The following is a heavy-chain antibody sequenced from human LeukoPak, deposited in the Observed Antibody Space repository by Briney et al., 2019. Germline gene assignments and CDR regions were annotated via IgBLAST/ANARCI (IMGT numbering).Heavy chain of an antibody. V-gene: IGHV4-61*02. Sequence: SETLSLTCTVFGGSISSGSYYWSWIRQPAGKGLEWIGRIYTSGSTNYNPSLKSRVTISVDTSKNQFSLKLSSVTAADTAVYYCARASDIVATRGSSRYYYMDVWGKGTTVTISS. D-gene: IGHD5-12*01. CDR3: ARASDIVATRGSSRYYYMDV. CDR1: GGSISSGSYY. J-gene: IGHJ6*03. CDR2: IYTSGST.